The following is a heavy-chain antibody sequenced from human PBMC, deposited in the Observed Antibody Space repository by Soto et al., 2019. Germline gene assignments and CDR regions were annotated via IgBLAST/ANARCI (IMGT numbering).Heavy chain of an antibody. CDR3: ARDRLVEVGRITIFGVVTQVDYYGMDV. V-gene: IGHV4-30-2*01. CDR2: IYHSGST. J-gene: IGHJ6*02. Sequence: SETLSLTCAVSGGSISSGGYSWSWIRQPPGKGLEWIGYIYHSGSTYYNPSLKSRVTISVDRSKNQFSLKLSSVTAADTAVYYCARDRLVEVGRITIFGVVTQVDYYGMDVWGQGTTVTVSS. D-gene: IGHD3-3*01. CDR1: GGSISSGGYS.